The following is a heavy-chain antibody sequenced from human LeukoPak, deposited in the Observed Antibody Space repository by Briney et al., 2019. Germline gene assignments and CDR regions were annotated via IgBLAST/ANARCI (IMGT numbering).Heavy chain of an antibody. J-gene: IGHJ4*02. CDR2: LNPNSGGT. Sequence: ASVKVSCKTSGYTFTGYYMHWVPQASGQGLEGMGWLNPNSGGTNYAQKFQGRVTMTRDTSISTAYMELSRLRSDDTAVYYCVRDARWMIAVAVAYFDYWGQGTLVTVSS. D-gene: IGHD6-19*01. V-gene: IGHV1-2*02. CDR1: GYTFTGYY. CDR3: VRDARWMIAVAVAYFDY.